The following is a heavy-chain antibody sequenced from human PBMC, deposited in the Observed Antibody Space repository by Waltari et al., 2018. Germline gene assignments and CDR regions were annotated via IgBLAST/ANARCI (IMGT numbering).Heavy chain of an antibody. CDR3: AGDRAIGLFFDY. J-gene: IGHJ4*02. Sequence: QVQLQESGQGLVKPSGTLSLTCAVSGDSISGNYWWSWVRQFPEEGLEWIGQAHHSGKTHYNPSLQSRVTISLDKPKNQFSLNLNSVTAADTAVYYCAGDRAIGLFFDYWGRGTLVTVSS. D-gene: IGHD2-2*01. CDR1: GDSISGNYW. CDR2: AHHSGKT. V-gene: IGHV4-4*02.